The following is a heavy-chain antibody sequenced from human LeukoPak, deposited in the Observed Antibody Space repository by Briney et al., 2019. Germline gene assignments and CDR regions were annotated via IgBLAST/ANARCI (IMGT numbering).Heavy chain of an antibody. D-gene: IGHD4-17*01. CDR1: GGSINGSDW. Sequence: SETLSLTCAVSGGSINGSDWWNWVRQPPGKGLEWIGETYHSGGANYNPSLKSRVTISVDTSKNQFSLKLSSVTAADTAVYYCARGLRVDGMDVWGQGTTVTVSS. CDR2: TYHSGGA. CDR3: ARGLRVDGMDV. J-gene: IGHJ6*02. V-gene: IGHV4-4*02.